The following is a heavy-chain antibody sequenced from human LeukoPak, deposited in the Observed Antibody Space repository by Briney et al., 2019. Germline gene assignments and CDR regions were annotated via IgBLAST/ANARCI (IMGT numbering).Heavy chain of an antibody. CDR1: GGSISNYF. CDR2: VYSSGGT. J-gene: IGHJ4*02. CDR3: ARGVPHKYYFDY. Sequence: PSETLSLTCTVSGGSISNYFWSWIRQPAGKGLEWIGRVYSSGGTNYNPSLESRVTGAVDTSKNQFSLKVTSVTAADTAVYFCARGVPHKYYFDYWGRGTLVTVSS. D-gene: IGHD3-10*01. V-gene: IGHV4-4*07.